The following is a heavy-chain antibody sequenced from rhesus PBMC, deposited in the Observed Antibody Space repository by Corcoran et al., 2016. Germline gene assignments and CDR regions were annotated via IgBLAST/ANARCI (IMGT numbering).Heavy chain of an antibody. V-gene: IGHV4-99*01. CDR2: ISSGGSN. CDR3: ARRGLGAFDF. Sequence: QVQLQESGPGMGKPSETLALTCAVSGYSISSGYYLGWIRQPPGKGLEWIGHISSGGSNYLNPSLKSRVTISTDTSKNQFSLKLSSVTTADTAVYFCARRGLGAFDFWGQGLRVTVSS. CDR1: GYSISSGYY. J-gene: IGHJ3*01. D-gene: IGHD3-3*01.